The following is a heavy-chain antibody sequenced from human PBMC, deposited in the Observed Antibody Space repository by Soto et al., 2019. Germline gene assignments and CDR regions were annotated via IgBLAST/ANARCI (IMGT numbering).Heavy chain of an antibody. CDR1: GGSISSYY. V-gene: IGHV4-59*01. J-gene: IGHJ3*02. D-gene: IGHD3-16*01. CDR2: IYYTGST. Sequence: SETLSLTCTVSGGSISSYYWSWIRQPPGKGLEWIGYIYYTGSTNYNPSLKSRVTISVDTSKNQFSLKLSSVTAADTAVYYCARDKGFGAFDIWGQGTMVTVSS. CDR3: ARDKGFGAFDI.